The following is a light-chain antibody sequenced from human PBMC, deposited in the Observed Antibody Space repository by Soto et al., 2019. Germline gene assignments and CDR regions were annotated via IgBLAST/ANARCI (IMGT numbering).Light chain of an antibody. CDR1: QSISSSY. CDR2: GVS. V-gene: IGKV3-20*01. CDR3: QQYDSSPLT. Sequence: ENVLTQSPGTLSLSPGERATLSCRTSQSISSSYLAWYQQKPGQAPRLLIYGVSSRATGIPDRFSGSGSGTDFTLTISRLEPEDFAVYYCQQYDSSPLTFGQGTKVDIK. J-gene: IGKJ1*01.